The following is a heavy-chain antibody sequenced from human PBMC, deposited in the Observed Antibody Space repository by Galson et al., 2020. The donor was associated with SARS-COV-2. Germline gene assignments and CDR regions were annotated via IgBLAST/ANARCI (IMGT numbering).Heavy chain of an antibody. Sequence: GESLKISCKGSGYSFTSYWIGWVRQMPGKGLEWMGIIYPGDSDTRYSPSFQGQVTISADKSISTAYLQWSSLKASDTAMYYCARHEFKYSSGWYYYDGMDVWGQGTTVTVSS. CDR1: GYSFTSYW. J-gene: IGHJ6*02. V-gene: IGHV5-51*01. CDR2: IYPGDSDT. CDR3: ARHEFKYSSGWYYYDGMDV. D-gene: IGHD6-19*01.